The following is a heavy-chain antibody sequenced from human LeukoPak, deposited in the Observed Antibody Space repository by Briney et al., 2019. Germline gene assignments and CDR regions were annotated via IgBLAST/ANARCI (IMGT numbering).Heavy chain of an antibody. Sequence: GGSLRLSCAASGFTFRIYAMSWVRQAPGKGLEWVSALSGSGGSTYYADSVKGRFTISRDNSKNILYLQMSSLRAEDTAVYYCARDVIPADYGMDVWGQGTTVTVSS. CDR3: ARDVIPADYGMDV. V-gene: IGHV3-23*01. D-gene: IGHD2/OR15-2a*01. CDR1: GFTFRIYA. CDR2: LSGSGGST. J-gene: IGHJ6*02.